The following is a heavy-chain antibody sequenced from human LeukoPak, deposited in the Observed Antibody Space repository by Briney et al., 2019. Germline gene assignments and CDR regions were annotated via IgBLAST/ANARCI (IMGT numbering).Heavy chain of an antibody. V-gene: IGHV4-38-2*02. CDR1: IYSISIGHF. CDR2: IYHSGNT. D-gene: IGHD2-15*01. Sequence: PSETLSLTCAVSIYSISIGHFWGWIRQPPGKGLEWIASIYHSGNTYYNPSLKSRVTISVDTSKNQFSLKLSSVTAADTALYYCAREYGSSSFDYWGQGTLATVSS. J-gene: IGHJ4*02. CDR3: AREYGSSSFDY.